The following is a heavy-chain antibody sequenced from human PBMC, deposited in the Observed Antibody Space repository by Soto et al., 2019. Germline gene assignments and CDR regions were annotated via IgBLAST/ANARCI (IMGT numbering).Heavy chain of an antibody. CDR3: TTDDPINKN. V-gene: IGHV3-15*01. CDR2: IKSKTNGGTT. J-gene: IGHJ4*02. Sequence: PGGSLRLSCGASGFTFSNAWMSWVRQAPGKGLEWVGHIKSKTNGGTTDYAAPVKDRFTISRDDSKNTLYLQMNSLKTEDTAVYYCTTDDPINKNWGQGTLVTVSS. CDR1: GFTFSNAW.